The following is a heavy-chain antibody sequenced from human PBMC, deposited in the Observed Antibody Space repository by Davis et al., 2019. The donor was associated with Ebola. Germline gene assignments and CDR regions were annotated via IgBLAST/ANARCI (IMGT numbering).Heavy chain of an antibody. J-gene: IGHJ6*02. CDR2: ISSSGSTI. Sequence: PGGSLRLSCAASGVTFSDYYMSWIRQAPGKGLEWVSYISSSGSTIYYADSVKGRFTISTDNAKNSRYLEMNSLRAEETAVYYCASDRPLDFCFGDYYGMDVWGQGTTVTVSS. CDR3: ASDRPLDFCFGDYYGMDV. V-gene: IGHV3-11*04. CDR1: GVTFSDYY. D-gene: IGHD3-3*01.